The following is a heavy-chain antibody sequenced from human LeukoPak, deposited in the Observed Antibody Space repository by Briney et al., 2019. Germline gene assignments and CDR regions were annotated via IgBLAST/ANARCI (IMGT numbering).Heavy chain of an antibody. Sequence: PGGSLRLSCAGSGFTFSDHHMDWVRQAPGKGLEWVGRSKNKGNSYTIDYAASVKGRFTISRDDSKNSLCLQMNSLKTEDTAVYYCTRYDGGEFDYWGQGTLVTVSS. J-gene: IGHJ4*02. CDR2: SKNKGNSYTI. V-gene: IGHV3-72*01. CDR1: GFTFSDHH. D-gene: IGHD3-16*01. CDR3: TRYDGGEFDY.